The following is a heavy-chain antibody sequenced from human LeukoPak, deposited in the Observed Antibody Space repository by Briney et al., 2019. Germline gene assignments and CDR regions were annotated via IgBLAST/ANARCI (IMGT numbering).Heavy chain of an antibody. J-gene: IGHJ6*03. CDR1: GYSFTNYW. D-gene: IGHD5-12*01. V-gene: IGHV5-51*01. CDR3: ARWSRSGNDYYMDV. Sequence: GESLKISCQGSGYSFTNYWIGWVRQMPGEVLGWMGMIYPGDSDTRYSLSFQGQVTISADKSISTAYLQWSSLRASDTAMYYCARWSRSGNDYYMDVWGKGTTVTISS. CDR2: IYPGDSDT.